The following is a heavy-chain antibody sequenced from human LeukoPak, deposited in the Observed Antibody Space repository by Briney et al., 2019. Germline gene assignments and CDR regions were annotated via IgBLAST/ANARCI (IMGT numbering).Heavy chain of an antibody. CDR3: AREGITMVRGVTNFNWFDP. Sequence: PSGTLSLTCTVAGGSITTSNHYWSWIRQSPGKGLEWLGGIHYSGSIYYTPSLKSRLTISVDTSTNQFSLRLTSVTAADTALYFCAREGITMVRGVTNFNWFDPWGQGTLVTVSS. D-gene: IGHD3-10*01. J-gene: IGHJ5*02. V-gene: IGHV4-39*02. CDR1: GGSITTSNHY. CDR2: IHYSGSI.